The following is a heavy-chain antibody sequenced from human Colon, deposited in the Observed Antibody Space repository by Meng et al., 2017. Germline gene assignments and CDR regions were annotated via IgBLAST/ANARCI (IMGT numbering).Heavy chain of an antibody. D-gene: IGHD2-2*01. V-gene: IGHV2-5*02. Sequence: SKASGPQLVNPPPTLRLAPHSSGCPLRPRVGSVRCPRQPSGKALEWVAVISLDDDKRYRPSLKNRLTIIKDTSRNQVVLTMTDMDPVDTGTYYCAHTGGDCGTTSCLDYWGQGTLVTVSS. CDR2: ISLDDDK. CDR3: AHTGGDCGTTSCLDY. J-gene: IGHJ4*02. CDR1: GCPLRPRVGS.